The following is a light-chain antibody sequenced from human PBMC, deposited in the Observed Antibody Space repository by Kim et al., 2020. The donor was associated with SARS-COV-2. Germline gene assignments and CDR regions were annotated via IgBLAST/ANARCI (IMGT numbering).Light chain of an antibody. CDR1: QSVSSN. J-gene: IGKJ1*01. CDR3: QQYNNWRT. CDR2: GAS. Sequence: SVSPGERATLSCRASQSVSSNLAWYQQKPCQAPRLLIYGASTRATGIPARFSGSGSGTEFTLTISSLQSEDFAVYYCQQYNNWRTFGQGTKVDIK. V-gene: IGKV3-15*01.